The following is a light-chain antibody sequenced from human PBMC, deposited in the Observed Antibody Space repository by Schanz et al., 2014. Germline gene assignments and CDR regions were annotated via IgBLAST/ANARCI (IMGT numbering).Light chain of an antibody. CDR1: QDIGNE. CDR2: AAS. J-gene: IGKJ1*01. Sequence: AIHMTQSPSSLSASVGDRVTITCRASQDIGNELGWYQQKPGKAPKLLVYAASILEVGVPPRFSGSGSGTDFTLTISSLQPEDSATYYCLQDYNYPRMFGQGTKVEIK. CDR3: LQDYNYPRM. V-gene: IGKV1-6*01.